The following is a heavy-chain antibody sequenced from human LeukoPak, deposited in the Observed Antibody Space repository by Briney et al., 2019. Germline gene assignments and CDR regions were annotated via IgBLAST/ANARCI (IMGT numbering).Heavy chain of an antibody. J-gene: IGHJ4*02. CDR1: GFSFSNCS. V-gene: IGHV3-21*01. CDR2: ISSSSTYI. D-gene: IGHD1/OR15-1a*01. CDR3: AFNNNFKY. Sequence: PGGSLRLSCAASGFSFSNCSMNWVRQAPGKGLEWVSSISSSSTYIYYADSLEGRFTISRDNVRNSLSLQMDSVRPEDTAVYYCAFNNNFKYWGQGTLVIVSS.